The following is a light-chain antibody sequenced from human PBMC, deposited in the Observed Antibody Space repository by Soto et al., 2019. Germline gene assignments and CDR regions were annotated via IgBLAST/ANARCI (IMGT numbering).Light chain of an antibody. CDR2: GVT. CDR3: SSFTSNRIYV. CDR1: HNDIGTYDY. Sequence: QSALTQPTSVSGSPGQSITISCTGNHNDIGTYDYVSWYQQHPGRAPRLLIHGVTTRPSGISGRFSASKSGLTASLTISGLQPEYEADYYFSSFTSNRIYVFGPGTKVTVL. V-gene: IGLV2-14*03. J-gene: IGLJ1*01.